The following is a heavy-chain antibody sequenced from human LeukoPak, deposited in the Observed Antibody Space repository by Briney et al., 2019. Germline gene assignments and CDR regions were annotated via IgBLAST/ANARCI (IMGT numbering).Heavy chain of an antibody. CDR3: ARSPITMVRGVIINWNWFDP. CDR2: IKQDGSEK. V-gene: IGHV3-7*01. J-gene: IGHJ5*02. Sequence: GGSLRLSCAASGFTFSSYWMSWVRQAPGKGLEWVANIKQDGSEKYYVDSVKGRFTISRDNAKNSLYLQMNSLRAEDTAVYYCARSPITMVRGVIINWNWFDPWGQGTLVTVSS. D-gene: IGHD3-10*01. CDR1: GFTFSSYW.